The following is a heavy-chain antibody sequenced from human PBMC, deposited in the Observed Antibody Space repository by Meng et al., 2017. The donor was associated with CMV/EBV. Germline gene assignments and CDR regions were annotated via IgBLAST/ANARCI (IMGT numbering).Heavy chain of an antibody. J-gene: IGHJ4*02. CDR1: GFTLSSYG. Sequence: GGSLRLSCAASGFTLSSYGMHWVRQAPGKGLEWVGFIRSKAYGGTTEYAASVKGRFTISRDDSKSIAYLQMNSLKTEDTAVYYCTRAPADYYDSSGYYQAPDYWGQGTLVTVSS. D-gene: IGHD3-22*01. CDR2: IRSKAYGGTT. CDR3: TRAPADYYDSSGYYQAPDY. V-gene: IGHV3-49*04.